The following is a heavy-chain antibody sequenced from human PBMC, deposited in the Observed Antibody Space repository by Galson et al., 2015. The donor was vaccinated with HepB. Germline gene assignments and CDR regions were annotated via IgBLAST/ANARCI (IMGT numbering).Heavy chain of an antibody. J-gene: IGHJ4*02. CDR2: ISPYNGNT. V-gene: IGHV1-18*01. CDR1: GYSFTNYG. D-gene: IGHD6-13*01. Sequence: SVKVSCKASGYSFTNYGITWVRQAPGQGLGWMGWISPYNGNTNYAQNFQGRVTMTTDTSTTTAFMELRGLRSDDTAVYYCAREEGVAVGTDTLDIWGQGTRLTVSS. CDR3: AREEGVAVGTDTLDI.